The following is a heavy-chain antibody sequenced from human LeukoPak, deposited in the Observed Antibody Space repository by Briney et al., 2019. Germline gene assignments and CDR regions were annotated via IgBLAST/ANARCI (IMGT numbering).Heavy chain of an antibody. J-gene: IGHJ4*02. CDR1: GGSMSSYY. CDR2: IYTSGST. V-gene: IGHV4-4*07. CDR3: SSWGGYYVDY. D-gene: IGHD3-16*01. Sequence: SETLSLTCTVSGGSMSSYYWSWIRQPAGKGLEWIGRIYTSGSTNYNPSLKSRVTMSVDTSKNQFSLKLSSVTAADTAVYCCSSWGGYYVDYWGQGTLVTVSS.